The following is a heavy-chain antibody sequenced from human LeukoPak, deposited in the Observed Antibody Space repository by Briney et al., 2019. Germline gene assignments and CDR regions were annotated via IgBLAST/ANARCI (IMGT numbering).Heavy chain of an antibody. V-gene: IGHV3-9*03. CDR2: ISWNSGSI. D-gene: IGHD6-13*01. CDR3: AKDFGPEGGIAAAATPFDY. J-gene: IGHJ4*02. Sequence: PGRSLRLLCAASGFTFDDYAMHWVRQAPGKGLEWVSGISWNSGSIGYADSVKGRFTISRDNAKNSLYLQMNSLRAEDMALYYCAKDFGPEGGIAAAATPFDYWGQGTLVTVSS. CDR1: GFTFDDYA.